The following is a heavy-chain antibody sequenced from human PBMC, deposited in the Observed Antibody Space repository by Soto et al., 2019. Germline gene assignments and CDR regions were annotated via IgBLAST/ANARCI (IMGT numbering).Heavy chain of an antibody. V-gene: IGHV3-15*07. CDR3: TTDPYITTITVRFAY. CDR1: GVTFSNAW. D-gene: IGHD3-22*01. CDR2: VKSKNDGGTT. Sequence: GGSLRVSCAVAGVTFSNAWINWVRQTPGRGLEWVGRVKSKNDGGTTDCDAPVKGRFAISRDHSKNMVYLEMNSLQTDDTAMYYCTTDPYITTITVRFAYWGHGTLVTVSS. J-gene: IGHJ4*01.